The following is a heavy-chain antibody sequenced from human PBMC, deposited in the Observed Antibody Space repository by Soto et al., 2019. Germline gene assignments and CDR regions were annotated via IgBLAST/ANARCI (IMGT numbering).Heavy chain of an antibody. J-gene: IGHJ3*02. CDR1: GGSFSGYY. D-gene: IGHD3-3*01. CDR2: INHSGST. CDR3: APRAQGFYDFWSGYSGGAFDI. V-gene: IGHV4-34*01. Sequence: SETLSLTCAVYGGSFSGYYWSCIRQPPGKGLEWIGEINHSGSTNYNPSLKSRVTISVDTSKNQFSLKLSSVTAADTAVYYCAPRAQGFYDFWSGYSGGAFDIWGQGTMVTVSS.